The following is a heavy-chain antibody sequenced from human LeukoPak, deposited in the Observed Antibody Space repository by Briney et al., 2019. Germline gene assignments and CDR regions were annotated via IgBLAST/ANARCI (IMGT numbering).Heavy chain of an antibody. CDR2: IYHSGST. CDR3: ASPYYYDSSGYFL. CDR1: GGSISSGGYY. Sequence: SSETLSLTCTVSGGSISSGGYYWSWIRQPPGKGLEWIGYIYHSGSTYYNPSLKSRVTISVDRSKNQFSLKLSSVTAADTAVYYCASPYYYDSSGYFLWGQGTLVTVSS. J-gene: IGHJ4*02. D-gene: IGHD3-22*01. V-gene: IGHV4-30-2*01.